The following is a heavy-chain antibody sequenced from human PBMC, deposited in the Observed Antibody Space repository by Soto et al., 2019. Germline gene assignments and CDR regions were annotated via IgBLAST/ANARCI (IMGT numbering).Heavy chain of an antibody. D-gene: IGHD2-2*01. CDR3: ANAYCSSTSCRAEYLQH. CDR1: VFTFSSYS. CDR2: ISGSGGAS. Sequence: GWSLRLSCAASVFTFSSYSMSWGRQAPGKGLEWVSAISGSGGASYYADSVKGRFTISRDNSKNTVYLQMNSLRAEDTAVYFCANAYCSSTSCRAEYLQHWGQGTLVTVSS. V-gene: IGHV3-23*01. J-gene: IGHJ1*01.